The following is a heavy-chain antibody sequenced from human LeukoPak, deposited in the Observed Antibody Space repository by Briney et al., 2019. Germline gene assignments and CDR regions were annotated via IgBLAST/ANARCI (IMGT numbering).Heavy chain of an antibody. J-gene: IGHJ6*02. CDR2: ISSSSSYT. D-gene: IGHD1-14*01. Sequence: PGGSLRLSCAASGFTFSDYYMSWIRQAPGKGLEWVSYISSSSSYTNYADSVQGRFTISRDNAKNSLYLQMNSLRDEDTAVYYCARVGRRLYSMDVWGQGTTVTVSS. CDR3: ARVGRRLYSMDV. CDR1: GFTFSDYY. V-gene: IGHV3-11*06.